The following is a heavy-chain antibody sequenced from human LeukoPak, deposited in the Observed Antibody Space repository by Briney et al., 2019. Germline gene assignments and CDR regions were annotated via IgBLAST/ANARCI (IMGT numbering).Heavy chain of an antibody. CDR3: ARASWVSDPDAVR. CDR1: GISFRNYA. CDR2: LRGNDET. V-gene: IGHV3-23*01. D-gene: IGHD3-10*01. J-gene: IGHJ4*02. Sequence: GGSLRLSCAASGISFRNYAMSWVRQAPARGPEWVSSLRGNDETFYADAVKGRFTLSRDDSRNTVYLQLNNLRVEDTAIYYCARASWVSDPDAVRWGQGTQVTVSS.